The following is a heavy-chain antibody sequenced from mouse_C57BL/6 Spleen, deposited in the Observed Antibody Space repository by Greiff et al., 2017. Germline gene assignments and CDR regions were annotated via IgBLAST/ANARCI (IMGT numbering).Heavy chain of an antibody. CDR1: GYTFTSYG. CDR2: IYPRSGNT. J-gene: IGHJ2*01. Sequence: QVQLKQSGAELARPGASVKLSCKASGYTFTSYGISWVKQRTGQGLEWIGEIYPRSGNTYYNEKFKGKATLTADKSSSTAYMELRSLTSEDSAVYFCARMTHYYGSSYNYFDYWGQGTTLTVSS. CDR3: ARMTHYYGSSYNYFDY. V-gene: IGHV1-81*01. D-gene: IGHD1-1*01.